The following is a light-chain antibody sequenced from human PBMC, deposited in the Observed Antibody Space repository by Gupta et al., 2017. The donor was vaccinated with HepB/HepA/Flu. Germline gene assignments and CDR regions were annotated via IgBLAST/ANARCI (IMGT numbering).Light chain of an antibody. V-gene: IGLV1-40*01. CDR1: NSNIGAGFD. J-gene: IGLJ2*01. CDR2: DNN. Sequence: QSVLTQPPSVSGAPGQRVTISCPGNNSNIGAGFDVHWYQQLPGTAPKILIFDNNNRHSGISDRCSGSKSGTSASLAITGLQAEDEGDYYCQSYDSSLSGSRVFGGGTKLTVL. CDR3: QSYDSSLSGSRV.